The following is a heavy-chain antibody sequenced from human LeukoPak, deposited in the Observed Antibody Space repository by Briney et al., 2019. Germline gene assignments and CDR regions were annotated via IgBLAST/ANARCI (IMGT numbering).Heavy chain of an antibody. Sequence: GGSLRLSCAVSGFNLNSYDMHWVRQAPGKGLEWVAVIRHDEANSFYADSVQGRFTSSRDTSKKLLYLQMNSLRVEDTAVYYCAKEYTPSSPLGELDSWGQGTLVTVSS. CDR2: IRHDEANS. D-gene: IGHD6-6*01. CDR3: AKEYTPSSPLGELDS. CDR1: GFNLNSYD. V-gene: IGHV3-30*02. J-gene: IGHJ4*02.